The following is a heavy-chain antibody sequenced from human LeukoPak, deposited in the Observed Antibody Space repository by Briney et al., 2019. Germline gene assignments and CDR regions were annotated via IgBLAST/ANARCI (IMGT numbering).Heavy chain of an antibody. D-gene: IGHD2-15*01. V-gene: IGHV3-21*01. CDR2: ISSSTSYI. Sequence: GGSLRLSCAASGFTFSSYSMNWIRQAPGKGLEWVSSISSSTSYIYYADSVKGRFTMSRDNVKNTLYLQMNSLRVEDTAVYYCARDPRNVGLAPWGQGTLVTVSS. J-gene: IGHJ5*02. CDR1: GFTFSSYS. CDR3: ARDPRNVGLAP.